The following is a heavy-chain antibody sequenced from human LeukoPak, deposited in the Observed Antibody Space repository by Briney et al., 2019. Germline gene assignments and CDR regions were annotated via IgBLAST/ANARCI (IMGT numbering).Heavy chain of an antibody. Sequence: KPSETLSLTCAVYGGSFSGYYWSWIRQPPGKGLEWIGEINHSGSTNYNPSLKSRVTISVDTSKNHFSLELSSVTAADTAVYFCARGRVSSSSWYSTYYYYFYMDVWGKGTTVTVSS. CDR2: INHSGST. V-gene: IGHV4-34*01. D-gene: IGHD6-13*01. J-gene: IGHJ6*03. CDR1: GGSFSGYY. CDR3: ARGRVSSSSWYSTYYYYFYMDV.